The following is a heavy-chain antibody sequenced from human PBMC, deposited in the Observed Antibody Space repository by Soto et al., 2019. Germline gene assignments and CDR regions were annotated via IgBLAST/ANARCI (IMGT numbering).Heavy chain of an antibody. V-gene: IGHV4-59*11. CDR2: IYYSGGT. Sequence: PSETLSLTCIFTGSSITSHSWSWIPETPWKGLEWIGYIYYSGGTNYNPSLKSRVTISVDTSKNQFSLNMKSVIAADTAVYYCAREIVVRGVNAGRYYYGMDVWGQGTTIT. J-gene: IGHJ6*02. CDR1: GSSITSHS. CDR3: AREIVVRGVNAGRYYYGMDV. D-gene: IGHD3-10*01.